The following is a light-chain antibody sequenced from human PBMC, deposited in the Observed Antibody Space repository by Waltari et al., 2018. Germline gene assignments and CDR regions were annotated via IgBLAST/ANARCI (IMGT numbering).Light chain of an antibody. Sequence: EIALRQSPDTLSLSPGQRATLSCRASQPVSRTFVVWYQLKPGQAPRLLIYGAYTRATGIPDRVSGSGSGTDCTLTINRLAPEDSALYYCQEHGHPPYTFGQGTKLEIK. CDR1: QPVSRTF. CDR3: QEHGHPPYT. J-gene: IGKJ2*01. CDR2: GAY. V-gene: IGKV3-20*01.